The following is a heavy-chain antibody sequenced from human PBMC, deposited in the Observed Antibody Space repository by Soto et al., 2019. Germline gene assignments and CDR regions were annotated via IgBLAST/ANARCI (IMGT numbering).Heavy chain of an antibody. CDR2: ISYDGTDE. J-gene: IGHJ4*02. D-gene: IGHD1-1*01. V-gene: IGHV3-30*18. Sequence: QVQLVESGGGVVQPGRSLRLSCAASGFSFSSYGMHWVRQAPGTRLEWVAMISYDGTDEYYADSVKGRFTISRDNSKNAVYLQMNSLRAEDTAVFSCAKQESDWNAHFDYWGKGTLVTVSS. CDR3: AKQESDWNAHFDY. CDR1: GFSFSSYG.